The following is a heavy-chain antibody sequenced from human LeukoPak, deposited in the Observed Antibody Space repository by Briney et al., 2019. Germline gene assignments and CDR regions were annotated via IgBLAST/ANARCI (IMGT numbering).Heavy chain of an antibody. CDR1: GGSIKTNLSY. Sequence: SETLSLTCTVSGGSIKTNLSYCGWIRQPPGKGLEWIGSMFYSGNTFYNPSLKSRVTISADASKNQFSLQLSSVTAADTAVYYCATHTLVTAISTYNWFDPWGQGILVTVSS. J-gene: IGHJ5*02. CDR3: ATHTLVTAISTYNWFDP. V-gene: IGHV4-39*01. CDR2: MFYSGNT. D-gene: IGHD2-21*02.